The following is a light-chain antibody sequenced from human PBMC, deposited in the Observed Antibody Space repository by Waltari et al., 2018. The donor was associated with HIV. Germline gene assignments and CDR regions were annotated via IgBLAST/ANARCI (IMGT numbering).Light chain of an antibody. CDR1: QSLLHRNGYNY. CDR2: LSS. J-gene: IGKJ2*01. V-gene: IGKV2-28*01. Sequence: DVVMTQSPLFLSVTPGETAYISCKSSQSLLHRNGYNYLDWYVQKPGQSPQLLIYLSSNRASGVPDRFSGSGSGTDFTLKVSKMEAEDVGVYYCMQTLQVPHTFGRGTKLEI. CDR3: MQTLQVPHT.